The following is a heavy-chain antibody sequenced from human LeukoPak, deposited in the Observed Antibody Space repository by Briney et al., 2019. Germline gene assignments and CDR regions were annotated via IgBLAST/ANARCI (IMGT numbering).Heavy chain of an antibody. CDR3: ARDRDSSGAFDI. V-gene: IGHV3-21*01. D-gene: IGHD6-19*01. CDR1: GFTFSSYS. Sequence: PGGSLRLSCAASGFTFSSYSMNWVRQAPGKGLEWVSSISSSSSYIYYADSVKGRFTISSDNAKNSLYLQMNSLRAEDTAVYYCARDRDSSGAFDIWGQGTMVTVSS. J-gene: IGHJ3*02. CDR2: ISSSSSYI.